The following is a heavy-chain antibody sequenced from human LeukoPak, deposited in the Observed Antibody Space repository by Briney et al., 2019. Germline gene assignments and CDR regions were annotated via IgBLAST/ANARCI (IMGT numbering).Heavy chain of an antibody. V-gene: IGHV3-23*01. D-gene: IGHD4-17*01. CDR3: ARNRRSTVTTRYYFDY. CDR1: GFTFSTYA. Sequence: GGSLRLSCAASGFTFSTYAMTWARQAPGKGLEWVSSISSSGGSTYYADSVKGRFTISRDKSKNTLYLQMNSLRAEDTAVYYCARNRRSTVTTRYYFDYWGQGTLVTVSS. J-gene: IGHJ4*02. CDR2: ISSSGGST.